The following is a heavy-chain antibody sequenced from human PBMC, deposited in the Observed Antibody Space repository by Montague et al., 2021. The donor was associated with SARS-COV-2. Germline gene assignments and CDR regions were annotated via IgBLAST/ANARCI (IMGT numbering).Heavy chain of an antibody. CDR2: IYTSGTT. V-gene: IGHV4-61*02. Sequence: TLSLTCTVSGGSVSNGLYYWSWIRQPAGTGLEWIGRIYTSGTTTYNPSLESRVTISLDTSKNQFSLKLSSVTAADTAIYYCARDRDGPLTGYSNDAFDIWGQGTMVTVSS. D-gene: IGHD3-9*01. CDR3: ARDRDGPLTGYSNDAFDI. J-gene: IGHJ3*02. CDR1: GGSVSNGLYY.